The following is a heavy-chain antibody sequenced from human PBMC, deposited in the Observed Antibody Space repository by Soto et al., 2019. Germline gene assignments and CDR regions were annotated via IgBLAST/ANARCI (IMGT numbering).Heavy chain of an antibody. Sequence: QVPLVPSGAAVKKPGSSVKVSCKASGGTFSSYAISWVRQAPGQGLEWMGGIIPIFGTANYAQKFQGRVTITADESTSTAYMELSSLRSEDTAVYYCARGTAHYYDSSGYCHDYWGQGTLVTVSS. V-gene: IGHV1-69*01. CDR1: GGTFSSYA. J-gene: IGHJ4*02. CDR3: ARGTAHYYDSSGYCHDY. CDR2: IIPIFGTA. D-gene: IGHD3-22*01.